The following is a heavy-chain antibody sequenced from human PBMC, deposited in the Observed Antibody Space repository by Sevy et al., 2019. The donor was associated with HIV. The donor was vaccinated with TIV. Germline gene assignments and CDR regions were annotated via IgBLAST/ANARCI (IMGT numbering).Heavy chain of an antibody. CDR2: ISYDGSNK. V-gene: IGHV3-30*18. J-gene: IGHJ3*02. D-gene: IGHD1-26*01. CDR3: AKEGSGSYLRGPYDAFDI. CDR1: GFTFSSYG. Sequence: GGSLRLSCAASGFTFSSYGMHWVRQAPGKGLEWVAVISYDGSNKYYADSVKGRFTISRDNSKNTLSLQMNSLRAEDTAVYYCAKEGSGSYLRGPYDAFDIWGQWTMVTDSS.